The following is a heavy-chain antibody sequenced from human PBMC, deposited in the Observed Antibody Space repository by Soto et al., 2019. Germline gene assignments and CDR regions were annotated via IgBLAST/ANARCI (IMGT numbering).Heavy chain of an antibody. V-gene: IGHV1-69*01. D-gene: IGHD2-21*01. CDR3: ARDFVVSVIYGMDV. J-gene: IGHJ6*02. Sequence: QVQLVQSGAEVKKPGSSVKVSCKASGGTFSSYAISWVRQAPGQGLEWMGGIIPIFGTANYAQKFQGRVTITADDSTSTAYMELSSLRSEDTAVYYCARDFVVSVIYGMDVWGQGTTVTVSS. CDR1: GGTFSSYA. CDR2: IIPIFGTA.